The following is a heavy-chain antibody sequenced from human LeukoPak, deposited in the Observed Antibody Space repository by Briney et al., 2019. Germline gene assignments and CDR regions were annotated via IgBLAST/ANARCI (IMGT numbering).Heavy chain of an antibody. Sequence: GGSLRLSCAASGFTFDDYGMSWVRQAPGKGLEWVSGINWNAGSTGYADSVKGRFTISRDNANNSLYLQMNSLRAEDTAVYYCAREGNTAMVGKFDYWGQGTLVTVSS. CDR2: INWNAGST. D-gene: IGHD5-18*01. CDR1: GFTFDDYG. J-gene: IGHJ4*02. V-gene: IGHV3-20*04. CDR3: AREGNTAMVGKFDY.